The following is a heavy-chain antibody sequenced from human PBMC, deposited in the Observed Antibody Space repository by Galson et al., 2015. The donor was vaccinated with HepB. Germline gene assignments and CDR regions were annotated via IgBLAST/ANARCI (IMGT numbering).Heavy chain of an antibody. CDR1: GFTFSSLS. J-gene: IGHJ4*02. V-gene: IGHV3-23*01. CDR3: AKGTTNIDY. D-gene: IGHD1-1*01. Sequence: SLRLSCAASGFTFSSLSMTWVRQAPGKGLECVSAIGVNAGSTDYADSVKGRFTISRDNSKNMLYLQTNNLRAEDTAVYYCAKGTTNIDYWGQGTLVTVSS. CDR2: IGVNAGST.